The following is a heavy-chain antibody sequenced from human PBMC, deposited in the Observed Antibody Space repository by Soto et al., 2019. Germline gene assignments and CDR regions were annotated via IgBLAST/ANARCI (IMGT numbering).Heavy chain of an antibody. J-gene: IGHJ4*02. Sequence: GGSLRLSCAASGFTFSNAWMSWVRQAPGKGLEWVGRIKSKTDGGTTDYAAPVKGRFTISRDDSKNTLYLQMNSLKTEDTAVYYCTTKEDIVATIEYHDYWGQGTLVTVSS. D-gene: IGHD5-12*01. V-gene: IGHV3-15*01. CDR3: TTKEDIVATIEYHDY. CDR2: IKSKTDGGTT. CDR1: GFTFSNAW.